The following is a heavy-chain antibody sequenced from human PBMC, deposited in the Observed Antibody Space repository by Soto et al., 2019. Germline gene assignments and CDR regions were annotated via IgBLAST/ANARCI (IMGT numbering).Heavy chain of an antibody. CDR1: GYTFTSYD. CDR3: ASSPAEWDPVEFYS. Sequence: ASVKVSCKASGYTFTSYDINWVRQATGQGLEWMGWMNPYNGNTGYAQKLQGRVTMTRNTSTSTAYMELRSLRSDDTAVYYCASSPAEWDPVEFYSWGQGTLVPVSS. CDR2: MNPYNGNT. D-gene: IGHD1-26*01. J-gene: IGHJ4*02. V-gene: IGHV1-8*01.